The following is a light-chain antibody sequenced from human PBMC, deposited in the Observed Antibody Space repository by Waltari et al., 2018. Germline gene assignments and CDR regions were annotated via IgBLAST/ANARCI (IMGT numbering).Light chain of an antibody. CDR3: QQYGNSPWT. V-gene: IGKV3-20*01. CDR1: QTIKNNY. Sequence: EIVLTQSPDTLSLSPGERATLSCRASQTIKNNYLSWFQHKRDQAPRLLFFGASDRATCIPDRFTVSGSGTDFTLTISRLEPEDFAVYYCQQYGNSPWTFGHGTRVEIK. CDR2: GAS. J-gene: IGKJ1*01.